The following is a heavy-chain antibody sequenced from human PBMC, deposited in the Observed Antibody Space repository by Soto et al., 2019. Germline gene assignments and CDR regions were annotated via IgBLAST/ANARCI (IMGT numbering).Heavy chain of an antibody. CDR3: VRELNYDSSGYRAALDY. D-gene: IGHD3-22*01. Sequence: QVQLVESGGGVVQPGRSLRLSCAASGFTFSSYGMHWVRQAPGKGLEWVAVIWYDGSNKYYADSVKGRFTISRDNSNNTLYLQMNSLRADDRAVYDCVRELNYDSSGYRAALDYWGQGTLVTVSS. CDR2: IWYDGSNK. V-gene: IGHV3-33*01. J-gene: IGHJ4*02. CDR1: GFTFSSYG.